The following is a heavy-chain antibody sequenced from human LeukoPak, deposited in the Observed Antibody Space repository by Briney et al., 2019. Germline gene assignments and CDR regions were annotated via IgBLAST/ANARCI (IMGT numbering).Heavy chain of an antibody. J-gene: IGHJ6*03. V-gene: IGHV3-7*03. CDR2: IKQDGSEN. CDR1: GFTFSNYW. D-gene: IGHD1-7*01. CDR3: AKRRGLELLYYYYMDV. Sequence: GGSLRLSCVASGFTFSNYWMSWVRQAPGRGLEGLATIKQDGSENYYVDSVKGRFTISRDNAKNSLYLQMNSLRAEGTAVYYCAKRRGLELLYYYYMDVWGKGTTVTVSS.